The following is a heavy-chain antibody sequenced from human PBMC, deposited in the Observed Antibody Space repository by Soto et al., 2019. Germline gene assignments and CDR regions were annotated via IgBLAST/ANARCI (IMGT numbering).Heavy chain of an antibody. V-gene: IGHV3-73*02. J-gene: IGHJ4*02. CDR3: ARLVDTGVVTRAFDY. Sequence: EVQLVEYGGGLVQPWGSLKLACAASGFTFSGSVLHWVRQASGKGLEWIDRITSKPNGYATAYAASVKGRLIISRDESKNTAYLQINILEVEDTAMYFFARLVDTGVVTRAFDYCGQGGLVTVSA. D-gene: IGHD5-18*01. CDR1: GFTFSGSV. CDR2: ITSKPNGYAT.